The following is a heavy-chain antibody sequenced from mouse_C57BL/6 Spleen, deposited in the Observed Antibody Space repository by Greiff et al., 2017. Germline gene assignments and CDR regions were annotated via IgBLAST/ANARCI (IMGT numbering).Heavy chain of an antibody. V-gene: IGHV1-80*01. CDR3: ASRMGNYDYAMDY. CDR2: IYPGDGDT. Sequence: QVQLKQSGAELVKPGASVKISCKASGYAFSSYWMNWVKQRPGKGLEWIGQIYPGDGDTNYNGKFKGKATLTADKSSSTAYMQLSSLTSEDSAVYFCASRMGNYDYAMDYWGQGTSVTVSS. J-gene: IGHJ4*01. CDR1: GYAFSSYW. D-gene: IGHD2-1*01.